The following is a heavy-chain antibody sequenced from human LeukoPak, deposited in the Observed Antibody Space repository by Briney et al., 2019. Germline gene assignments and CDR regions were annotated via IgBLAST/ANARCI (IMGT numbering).Heavy chain of an antibody. CDR3: TTLNVASSGS. J-gene: IGHJ4*02. CDR1: GFTFSSYW. Sequence: PGGSLRLSCAASGFTFSSYWMHWVRQAPGKGLVWVSRINSDGSTTGYADSVKGRFTISRDNAKNTLYLQMNSLRAEDTAVYYCTTLNVASSGSWRQGTLVTVSS. V-gene: IGHV3-74*01. CDR2: INSDGSTT. D-gene: IGHD3-22*01.